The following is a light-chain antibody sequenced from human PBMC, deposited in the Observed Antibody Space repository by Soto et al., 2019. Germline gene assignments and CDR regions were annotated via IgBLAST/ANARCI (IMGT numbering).Light chain of an antibody. V-gene: IGKV1-17*01. J-gene: IGKJ3*01. CDR1: QDIRNG. CDR3: LQHNSFPFT. CDR2: SAS. Sequence: DIQMTQSPSTLSASVGDRVTITCRASQDIRNGLAWYQQKPGKAPKRLMYSASSLQSGVPSRFRGSGSGTEFTLTISSLQPEDFATYYCLQHNSFPFTFGPGTKVDIK.